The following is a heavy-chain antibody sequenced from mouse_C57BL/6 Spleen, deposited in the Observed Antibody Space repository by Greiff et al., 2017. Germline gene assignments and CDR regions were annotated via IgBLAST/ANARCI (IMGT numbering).Heavy chain of an antibody. CDR1: GFTFSDYY. J-gene: IGHJ1*03. CDR2: INYDGSST. CDR3: ARDYYGSSYWYFDV. Sequence: EVKVVESEGGLVQPGSSMKLSCTASGFTFSDYYMAWVRQVPEKGLEWVANINYDGSSTYYLDSLKSRFIISRDNAKNILYLQMSSLKSEDTAPYYCARDYYGSSYWYFDVWGTGTTVTVSA. V-gene: IGHV5-16*01. D-gene: IGHD1-1*01.